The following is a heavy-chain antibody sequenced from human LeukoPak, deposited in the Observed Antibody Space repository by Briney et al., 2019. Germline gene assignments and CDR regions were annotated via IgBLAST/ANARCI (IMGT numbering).Heavy chain of an antibody. D-gene: IGHD3-10*01. CDR1: GGSISSSSYY. V-gene: IGHV4-39*01. CDR3: ARCRYYGSGSYYDFDY. Sequence: SETLSLTCTVSGGSISSSSYYWGWIRQPPGKGLEWIGSIYYSGSTYYNPSLKSRVTISVDTSKNQFSPKLSSVTAADTAVYYCARCRYYGSGSYYDFDYWGQGTLVTVSS. J-gene: IGHJ4*02. CDR2: IYYSGST.